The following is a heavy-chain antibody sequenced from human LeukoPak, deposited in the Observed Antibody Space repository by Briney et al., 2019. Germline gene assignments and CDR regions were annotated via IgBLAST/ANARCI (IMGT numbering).Heavy chain of an antibody. Sequence: GASVKVSCKASGYTFTSYYMHWVRQAPGQGLEWMGIINPSGGSTSYAQKFQGRVTMTRDTSISTAYMELSRLRSDDTAVYYCARDQDCSSTSCYPHFDYWGQGTLVTVSS. CDR2: INPSGGST. CDR1: GYTFTSYY. CDR3: ARDQDCSSTSCYPHFDY. J-gene: IGHJ4*02. D-gene: IGHD2-2*01. V-gene: IGHV1-46*01.